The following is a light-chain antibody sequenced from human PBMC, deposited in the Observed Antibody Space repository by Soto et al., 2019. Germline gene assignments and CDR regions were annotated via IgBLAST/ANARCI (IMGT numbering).Light chain of an antibody. CDR3: QQYSNLIT. J-gene: IGKJ5*01. Sequence: DIQMTQAPSCLSASVGDRFASTFQASQDVSNYLNWYQQKLGKAPKLLIYDASNLETGVPSRFSGSGSGTYFSFTISSLQPEDFATYYCQQYSNLITFGQGTRLEIK. V-gene: IGKV1-33*01. CDR2: DAS. CDR1: QDVSNY.